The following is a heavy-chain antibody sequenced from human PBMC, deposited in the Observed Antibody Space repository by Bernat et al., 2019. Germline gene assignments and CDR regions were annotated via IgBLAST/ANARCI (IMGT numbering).Heavy chain of an antibody. D-gene: IGHD4-23*01. CDR2: IIPILGIA. CDR3: ARVAHGGNDVY. J-gene: IGHJ4*02. V-gene: IGHV1-69*02. CDR1: GGPFSSYT. Sequence: QVQLVQSGAEVKKPGSSVKVSCKASGGPFSSYTISWVRQAPGQGLEWMGRIIPILGIANYAQKFQGRVTITADKSTSTAYMELSSLRSEDTAVYYCARVAHGGNDVYWGQGTLVTVSS.